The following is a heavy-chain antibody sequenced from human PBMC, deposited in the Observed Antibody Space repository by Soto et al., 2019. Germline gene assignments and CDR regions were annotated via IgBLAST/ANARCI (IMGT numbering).Heavy chain of an antibody. CDR2: ISGSGGRT. V-gene: IGHV3-23*01. CDR3: AKGGVVYGDYDGSNY. CDR1: GFTFSSYA. D-gene: IGHD4-17*01. Sequence: EVQLLESGGGLVQPGGSLRLSCAASGFTFSSYAMSWVRQAPGKGLEWVSAISGSGGRTYYADSVKGRFTISRDNSKNTLYLQMNSLRAEDTAVYYCAKGGVVYGDYDGSNYWGQGTLVTVSS. J-gene: IGHJ4*02.